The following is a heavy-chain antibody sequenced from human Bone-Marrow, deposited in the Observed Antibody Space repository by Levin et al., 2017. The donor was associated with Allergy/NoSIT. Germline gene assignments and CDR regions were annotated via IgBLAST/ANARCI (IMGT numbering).Heavy chain of an antibody. V-gene: IGHV3-7*01. CDR2: IKQDGCEK. CDR3: ARAFIRYFDWLPIFDY. J-gene: IGHJ4*02. D-gene: IGHD3-9*01. CDR1: GFTFSSYW. Sequence: GGSLRLSCAASGFTFSSYWMSWVRQAPGKGLEWVANIKQDGCEKYYVDSVKGRFTISRDSAKNSLYLQMNSLRAEDTAVYYCARAFIRYFDWLPIFDYWGQGTLVTVSS.